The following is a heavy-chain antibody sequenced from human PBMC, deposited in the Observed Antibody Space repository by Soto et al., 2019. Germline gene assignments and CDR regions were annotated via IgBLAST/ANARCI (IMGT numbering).Heavy chain of an antibody. CDR2: IYYSGST. D-gene: IGHD5-12*01. CDR3: ARGRWLQLIYFDY. CDR1: GGSISSYY. V-gene: IGHV4-59*01. J-gene: IGHJ4*02. Sequence: SETLSLTCTVSGGSISSYYWSWIRQPPGKGLEWIGCIYYSGSTNYNPSLKSRVTISVDTSKNQSSLNLRSVTAADTAVYYCARGRWLQLIYFDYWGQGTLVTVSS.